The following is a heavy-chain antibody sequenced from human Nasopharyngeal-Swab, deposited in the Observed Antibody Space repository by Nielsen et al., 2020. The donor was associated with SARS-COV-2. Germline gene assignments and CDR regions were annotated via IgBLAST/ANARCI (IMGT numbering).Heavy chain of an antibody. CDR1: GFTFSDYY. CDR3: AKGLED. Sequence: GGSLRLSCAASGFTFSDYYMAWVRQAPGKGLEWLSYISTSGRKTDSADSVKGRFTISRDNAKNSVYLEMTSLRAEDTALYYCAKGLEDWGQGTLVTVSS. CDR2: ISTSGRKT. J-gene: IGHJ4*02. V-gene: IGHV3-11*05. D-gene: IGHD1-1*01.